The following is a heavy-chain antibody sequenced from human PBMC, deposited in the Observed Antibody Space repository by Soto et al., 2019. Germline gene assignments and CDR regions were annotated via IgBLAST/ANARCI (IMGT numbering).Heavy chain of an antibody. CDR1: GGSFSGYY. D-gene: IGHD6-6*01. Sequence: KSSETLSLTCAVYGGSFSGYYRSWIRQPPGKGLEWIGEINHSGSTNYNPSLKSRVTISVDTSKNQFSLKLSSVTAADTAVYYCARRIAARPIKFDYWGQGTLVTVSS. J-gene: IGHJ4*02. V-gene: IGHV4-34*01. CDR2: INHSGST. CDR3: ARRIAARPIKFDY.